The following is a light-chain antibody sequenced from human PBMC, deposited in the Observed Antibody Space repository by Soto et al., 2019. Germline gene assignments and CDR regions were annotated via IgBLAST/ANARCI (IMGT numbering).Light chain of an antibody. CDR3: QPYDNLPPIT. Sequence: DIQMTESPSSLSASVGDRVTITCQASQDISNYLNWYQQKPGKAPKLLIYDASNLETGVPSRFSGSGSGTAFTFTISSLQPEDIATYYCQPYDNLPPITFRQGTRLEIK. J-gene: IGKJ5*01. V-gene: IGKV1-33*01. CDR1: QDISNY. CDR2: DAS.